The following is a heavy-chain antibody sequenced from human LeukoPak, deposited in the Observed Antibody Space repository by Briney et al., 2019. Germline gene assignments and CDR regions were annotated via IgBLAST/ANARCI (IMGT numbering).Heavy chain of an antibody. D-gene: IGHD3-22*01. J-gene: IGHJ4*02. CDR3: AKDAYDYDSRCPDY. CDR1: GFTFSSFG. Sequence: EGSLRLSCAASGFTFSSFGMHWVRQAPGKGLEWVAVISYAGSNIFYADSVKGRFTISGDNSKKTVYLQMTSLRAEDTAVYYCAKDAYDYDSRCPDYWGQGTLVTVSS. CDR2: ISYAGSNI. V-gene: IGHV3-30*18.